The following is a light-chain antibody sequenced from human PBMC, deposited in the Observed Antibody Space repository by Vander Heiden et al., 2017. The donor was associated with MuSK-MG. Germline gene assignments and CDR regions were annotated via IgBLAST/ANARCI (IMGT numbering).Light chain of an antibody. V-gene: IGKV3-15*01. CDR2: GAS. J-gene: IGKJ2*01. CDR1: QSVSSN. Sequence: EIVMTQSPATLSVSPGERATLSCRASQSVSSNLAWYQQKPGQAPRLLIYGASTRATGIPARFSGSGYGTEFTLTISSRQSEDFAVYYCQQYNNWPPVTFGQGTKLEIK. CDR3: QQYNNWPPVT.